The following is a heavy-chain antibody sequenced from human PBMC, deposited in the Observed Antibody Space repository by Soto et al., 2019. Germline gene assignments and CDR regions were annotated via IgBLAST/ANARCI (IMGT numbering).Heavy chain of an antibody. V-gene: IGHV3-11*01. CDR1: GFTFSDYY. D-gene: IGHD6-6*01. J-gene: IGHJ3*02. Sequence: GGSLRLSCAASGFTFSDYYMSWIRQAPGKGLEWVSYISSSGSTIYYADSVKGRFTISRDNAKNSLYLQMNSLRAEDTAVYYCARPRIAARPDAFDIWGQGTMVTVSS. CDR2: ISSSGSTI. CDR3: ARPRIAARPDAFDI.